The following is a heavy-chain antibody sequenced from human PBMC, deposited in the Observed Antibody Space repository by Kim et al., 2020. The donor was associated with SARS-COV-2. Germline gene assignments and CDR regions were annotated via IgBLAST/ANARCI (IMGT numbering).Heavy chain of an antibody. V-gene: IGHV3-21*01. CDR2: ISSSSSYI. J-gene: IGHJ5*02. D-gene: IGHD2-2*01. Sequence: GGSLRLSCAASGFTFSSYSMNWVRQAPGKGLEWVSSISSSSSYIYYADSVKGRFTISRDNAKNSLYLQMNSLRAEDTAVYYCARGLPAARFDPWGQGTLVTVSS. CDR3: ARGLPAARFDP. CDR1: GFTFSSYS.